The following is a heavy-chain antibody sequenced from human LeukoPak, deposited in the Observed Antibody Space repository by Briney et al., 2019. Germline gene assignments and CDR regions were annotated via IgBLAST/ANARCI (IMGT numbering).Heavy chain of an antibody. J-gene: IGHJ4*02. V-gene: IGHV3-30-3*01. Sequence: GGSLRLSCAASGFTFSSYAMHWVRQAPGKGLEWVAVISYDGSNKYYADSVKGRFTISRDNSKNTLYLQMNSLRAEDTAVYYCARDLGWQQLVPTPDYWGQGTLVTVSS. CDR3: ARDLGWQQLVPTPDY. CDR1: GFTFSSYA. CDR2: ISYDGSNK. D-gene: IGHD6-13*01.